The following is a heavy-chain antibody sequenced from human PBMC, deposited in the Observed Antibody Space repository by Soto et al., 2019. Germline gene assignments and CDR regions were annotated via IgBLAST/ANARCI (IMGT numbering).Heavy chain of an antibody. Sequence: QVQLVQSGAEVKKPGSSVKVSCKASGGTFSSYSINWVRQAPGQGLEWMGEMIPIFGTANYAKKFQGRVTITADESTSTAYMELSSLRSEATAVYYCARDGGRHSGGIDYWGQGTLVTVSS. CDR1: GGTFSSYS. V-gene: IGHV1-69*01. CDR2: MIPIFGTA. CDR3: ARDGGRHSGGIDY. D-gene: IGHD1-26*01. J-gene: IGHJ4*02.